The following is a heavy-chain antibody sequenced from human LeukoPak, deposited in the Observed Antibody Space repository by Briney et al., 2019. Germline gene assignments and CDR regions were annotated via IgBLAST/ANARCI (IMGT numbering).Heavy chain of an antibody. CDR2: INHSGST. J-gene: IGHJ4*02. V-gene: IGHV4-34*01. D-gene: IGHD2-15*01. CDR3: ARYTQKYCSGGSCYGSIWTFDY. Sequence: LETLSLTCAVYGGSFSGYYWSWIRQPPGKGLERIGEINHSGSTNYNPSLKSRVTISVDTSKNQFSLKLSSVTAADTAVYYCARYTQKYCSGGSCYGSIWTFDYWGQGTLVTVSS. CDR1: GGSFSGYY.